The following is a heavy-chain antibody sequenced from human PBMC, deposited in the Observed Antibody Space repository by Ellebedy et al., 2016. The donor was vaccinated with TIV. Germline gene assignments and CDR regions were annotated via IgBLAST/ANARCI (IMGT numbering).Heavy chain of an antibody. D-gene: IGHD3-10*01. CDR1: GFTFSTSW. Sequence: GESLKISCAASGFTFSTSWMSWVRQAPGRGLEWVSTISGSGGGTYYTDSVKGRFTISRDNSKNTLYLQMNSLRAGDTAIYYCARLRYFGSGSYSDYWGQGTLVTVSS. V-gene: IGHV3-23*01. CDR2: ISGSGGGT. CDR3: ARLRYFGSGSYSDY. J-gene: IGHJ4*02.